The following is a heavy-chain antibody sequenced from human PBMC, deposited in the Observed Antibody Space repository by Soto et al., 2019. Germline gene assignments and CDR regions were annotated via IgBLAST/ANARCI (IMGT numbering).Heavy chain of an antibody. J-gene: IGHJ3*02. CDR2: ISAYNGNT. Sequence: ASVKVSCKASGYTFTSYGISWVRQAPGQGLEWMGWISAYNGNTNYAQKLQGRVTMTTDTSTSTAYMELRSLRSDDTAVYYCARDLRIAAAGTTEHDAFDIWGQGTMVTVSS. D-gene: IGHD6-13*01. CDR3: ARDLRIAAAGTTEHDAFDI. CDR1: GYTFTSYG. V-gene: IGHV1-18*01.